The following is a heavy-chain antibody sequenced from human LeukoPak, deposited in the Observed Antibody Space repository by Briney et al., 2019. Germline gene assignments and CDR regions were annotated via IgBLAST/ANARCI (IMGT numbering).Heavy chain of an antibody. Sequence: SETLSLTCGVSGGSISSTNWWSWVRQPPGQGLEWIGEISLSGVTNYNPSLKSRVTMSLDRSKNHLSLTLTSVTAADTAVYYCSRESGASSPFGYWGQGALVTVSS. CDR3: SRESGASSPFGY. D-gene: IGHD1-26*01. V-gene: IGHV4-4*02. CDR1: GGSISSTNW. J-gene: IGHJ4*02. CDR2: ISLSGVT.